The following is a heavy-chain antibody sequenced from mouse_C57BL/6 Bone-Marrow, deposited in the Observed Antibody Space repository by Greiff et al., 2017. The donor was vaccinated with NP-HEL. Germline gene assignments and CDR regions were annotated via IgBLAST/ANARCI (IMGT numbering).Heavy chain of an antibody. D-gene: IGHD2-4*01. Sequence: VQLKQSGPELVKPGASVKISCKASGYSFTDYNMNWVKQSNGKSLEWIGVINPNYGTTSYNQKFKGKATLTVDQSSSTAYMQLNSLTSEDSAVYYCARRRETYYDYDGAFDVWGTGTTVTVSS. V-gene: IGHV1-39*01. CDR3: ARRRETYYDYDGAFDV. CDR1: GYSFTDYN. CDR2: INPNYGTT. J-gene: IGHJ1*03.